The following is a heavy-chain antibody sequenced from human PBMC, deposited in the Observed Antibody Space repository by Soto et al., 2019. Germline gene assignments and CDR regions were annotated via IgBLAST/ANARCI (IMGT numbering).Heavy chain of an antibody. D-gene: IGHD3-10*01. CDR3: ARGALGSYYNDY. CDR1: GCTFSSYW. Sequence: VQLVESGGGLVQSGGSLRLSCAAAGCTFSSYWIHWVRQAPGKGLVWVSRIKGDEISTNYADSVKGRFTISRDNAKDTVFLQMSDLRAEDTAVYYCARGALGSYYNDYWGQGILVTVSS. CDR2: IKGDEIST. V-gene: IGHV3-74*01. J-gene: IGHJ4*02.